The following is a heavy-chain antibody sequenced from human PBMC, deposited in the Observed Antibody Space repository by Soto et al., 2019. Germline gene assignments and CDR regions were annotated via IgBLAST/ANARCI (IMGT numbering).Heavy chain of an antibody. D-gene: IGHD2-21*02. CDR3: ARSIVVVTALDY. CDR1: GYTFTSYA. J-gene: IGHJ4*02. V-gene: IGHV1-3*05. CDR2: INAGNGNT. Sequence: QVQLVQSGAEEKKPGASVKVSCKASGYTFTSYAMHWVRQAPGQRLEWMGWINAGNGNTKYSQKFQGRVTITRDTSATTAYTDLSSLRSEDTAVYYCARSIVVVTALDYWGQGTLVTVSS.